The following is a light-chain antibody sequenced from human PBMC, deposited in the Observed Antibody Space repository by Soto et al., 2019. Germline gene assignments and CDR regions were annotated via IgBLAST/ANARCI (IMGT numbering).Light chain of an antibody. J-gene: IGLJ2*01. CDR1: SSNIGSNY. CDR3: AAGDDSMSGVV. CDR2: RNN. V-gene: IGLV1-47*01. Sequence: QSVLTQPPSASGTPGQRVTISCSGSSSNIGSNYVYWYQQLPGTAPKLLIYRNNQRPSGVPDRFSGSKSGTSASLAISGLRSEDEADYYCAAGDDSMSGVVCGGGTQLTVL.